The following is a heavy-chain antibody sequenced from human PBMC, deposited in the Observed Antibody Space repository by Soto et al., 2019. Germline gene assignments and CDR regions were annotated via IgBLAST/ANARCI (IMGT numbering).Heavy chain of an antibody. CDR1: GGSISSYY. D-gene: IGHD6-6*01. V-gene: IGHV4-59*01. CDR3: ARAHSSSSADFDY. J-gene: IGHJ4*02. CDR2: IYYSGST. Sequence: SETLTVTCTVSGGSISSYYWSWIRQPPGKGLEWIGYIYYSGSTNYNPSLKSRVTISVDTSKNQFSLKLSSVTAADTAVYYCARAHSSSSADFDYWGQGTLV.